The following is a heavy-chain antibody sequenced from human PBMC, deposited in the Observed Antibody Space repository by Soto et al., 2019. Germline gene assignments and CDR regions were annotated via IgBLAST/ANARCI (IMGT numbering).Heavy chain of an antibody. Sequence: PGGSLRLSCAASGFTFSSYVMHWVRQSPGKGLEWVAVISYDGSNKYYADSVKGRFTISRDNSKNTLYLQMNSLRAEDTAVYYCAKDRGSGRPRFSGYFQHWGQGTLVTVSS. D-gene: IGHD1-26*01. J-gene: IGHJ1*01. V-gene: IGHV3-30*18. CDR3: AKDRGSGRPRFSGYFQH. CDR2: ISYDGSNK. CDR1: GFTFSSYV.